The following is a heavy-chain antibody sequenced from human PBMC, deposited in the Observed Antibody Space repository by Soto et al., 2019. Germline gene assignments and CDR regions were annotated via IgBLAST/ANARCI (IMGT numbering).Heavy chain of an antibody. V-gene: IGHV1-69*01. D-gene: IGHD2-2*01. Sequence: QVQLVQSGAEVKKPGSSVKVSCKAPRGTFSSYAISWVRQAPGQGLEWMGGIIPIFGTANYAQKFQGRVTITADGSTSTGYMELSSLRSEDTAVYYCARSQGGSTSLDIYYYYYYGMDVWGQGTTVTVSS. CDR3: ARSQGGSTSLDIYYYYYYGMDV. CDR1: RGTFSSYA. J-gene: IGHJ6*02. CDR2: IIPIFGTA.